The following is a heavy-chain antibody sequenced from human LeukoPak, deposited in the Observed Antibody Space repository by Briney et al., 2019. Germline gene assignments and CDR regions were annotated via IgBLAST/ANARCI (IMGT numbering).Heavy chain of an antibody. CDR1: GFTFSSYA. V-gene: IGHV3-23*01. J-gene: IGHJ4*02. Sequence: GGSLRLSCAASGFTFSSYAMSWVRQAPGKGLEWVSAISGSGGSTYYADSVKGRFTISRDSSKNTLYLQMNSLRAEDTAVYYCAKNFAVWFGESYFDYWGQGTLVTVSS. CDR3: AKNFAVWFGESYFDY. CDR2: ISGSGGST. D-gene: IGHD3-10*01.